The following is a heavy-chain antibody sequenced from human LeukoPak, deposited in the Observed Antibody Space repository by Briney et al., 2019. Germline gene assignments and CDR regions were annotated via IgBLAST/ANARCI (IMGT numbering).Heavy chain of an antibody. D-gene: IGHD6-13*01. Sequence: GGSLRLSCAASGFTFSSYAMHWVRQAPGKGLEWVAVISYDGSNKYYADSVKGRFTISRDNSKNTLYLQMNSLRAEDTAVYYCARDRRIAAAGSLGYWGQGTLVTVSS. CDR3: ARDRRIAAAGSLGY. J-gene: IGHJ4*02. CDR1: GFTFSSYA. CDR2: ISYDGSNK. V-gene: IGHV3-30*04.